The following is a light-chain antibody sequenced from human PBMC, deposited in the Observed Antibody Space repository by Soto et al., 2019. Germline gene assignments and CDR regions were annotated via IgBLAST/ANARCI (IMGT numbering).Light chain of an antibody. V-gene: IGKV3-11*01. CDR1: QSVGSY. CDR2: DAS. J-gene: IGKJ4*01. CDR3: QQRANWPLT. Sequence: EIVLTQSPATLSLSPGERATLSSRASQSVGSYLAWYQQRPGQAPRLLIYDASNRAADIPARFSGSGSRTDFTLTISSLEPEDFAVYYCQQRANWPLTFGGGTKVEI.